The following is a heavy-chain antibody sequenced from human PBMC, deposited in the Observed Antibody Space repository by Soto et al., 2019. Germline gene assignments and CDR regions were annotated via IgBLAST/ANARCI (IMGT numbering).Heavy chain of an antibody. V-gene: IGHV3-11*01. Sequence: RRLSCAASGLTFSDYYMSWIRQAPGKGLEWISYISTSGTTIYYADSVKGRFTISRNNAKNSLYLQLNSLRAEDTAIYYCATGKGFCSGGSGFWYWGQGTLVTVSS. J-gene: IGHJ4*01. CDR1: GLTFSDYY. D-gene: IGHD2-15*01. CDR2: ISTSGTTI. CDR3: ATGKGFCSGGSGFWY.